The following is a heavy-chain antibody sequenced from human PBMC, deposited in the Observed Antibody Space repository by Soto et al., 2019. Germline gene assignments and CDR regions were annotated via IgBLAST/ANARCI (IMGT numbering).Heavy chain of an antibody. CDR2: ISGSGGST. CDR1: GFTFSSYA. D-gene: IGHD6-6*01. V-gene: IGHV3-23*01. Sequence: PGGSLRLSCAASGFTFSSYAMSWVRQAPGKGLEWVSAISGSGGSTYYADSVKGRFTISRDNSKNTLYLQMNSLRAEDTAVYYCAKGGSYSSSFGTALRFDPWGQGTLVTVSS. J-gene: IGHJ5*01. CDR3: AKGGSYSSSFGTALRFDP.